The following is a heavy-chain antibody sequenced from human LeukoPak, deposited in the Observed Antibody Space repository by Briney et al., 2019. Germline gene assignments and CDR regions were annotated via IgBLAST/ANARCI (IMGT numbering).Heavy chain of an antibody. CDR1: GFTFSSYW. Sequence: GGSLRLSCAASGFTFSSYWMSWVRQAPGKGLEWVANIKQDGSQRYYVDSVKGRFSISRDNAKNSLYPQMNSLRAEDTAVYYCARGVPYASWSGPHYSDYWGQGTLVTVSS. J-gene: IGHJ4*02. V-gene: IGHV3-7*01. CDR3: ARGVPYASWSGPHYSDY. CDR2: IKQDGSQR. D-gene: IGHD3-3*01.